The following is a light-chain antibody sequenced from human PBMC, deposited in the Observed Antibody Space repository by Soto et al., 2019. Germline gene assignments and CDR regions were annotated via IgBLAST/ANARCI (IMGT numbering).Light chain of an antibody. CDR1: QSVSNN. CDR2: GAS. J-gene: IGKJ5*01. Sequence: EIVMTQSPATLSVSPGESATLSCRASQSVSNNLTWYQQKPGQPPRLLIYGASTRATGVPARFSGSWSGTEFTLTISSLQSEDFAVYYCQQYNNWITFGQGTRLEIK. V-gene: IGKV3-15*01. CDR3: QQYNNWIT.